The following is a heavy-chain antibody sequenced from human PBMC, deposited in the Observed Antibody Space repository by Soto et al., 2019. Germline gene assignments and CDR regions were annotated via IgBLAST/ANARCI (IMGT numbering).Heavy chain of an antibody. CDR2: LAVPYTGAQT. CDR3: AKDWGRIAVVGWTD. D-gene: IGHD6-19*01. Sequence: GVTLRLSCTASLFNFGNFAMFWSRQAPGKGRKWLSSLAVPYTGAQTYYADSVAGRLTVSRDDSKNTLYPELNSLRAEDTAVYYCAKDWGRIAVVGWTDWGTGPQVTVSS. V-gene: IGHV3-23*01. J-gene: IGHJ1*01. CDR1: LFNFGNFA.